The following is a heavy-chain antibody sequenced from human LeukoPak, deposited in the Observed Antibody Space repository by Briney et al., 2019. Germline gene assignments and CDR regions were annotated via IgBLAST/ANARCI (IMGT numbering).Heavy chain of an antibody. Sequence: GGSLRLSCAASGFSFSSYWMTWVRQAPGKGLEWVAIIKQDGSQKYYVDSVKGRFTISRDNAKNSLYLQMNSLRAEDTAVYYCVSTGSQLDYWGQGTLVTVSS. D-gene: IGHD2-2*01. J-gene: IGHJ4*02. CDR3: VSTGSQLDY. CDR1: GFSFSSYW. CDR2: IKQDGSQK. V-gene: IGHV3-7*01.